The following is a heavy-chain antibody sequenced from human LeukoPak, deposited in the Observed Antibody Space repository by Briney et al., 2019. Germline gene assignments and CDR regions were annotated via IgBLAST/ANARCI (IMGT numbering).Heavy chain of an antibody. CDR1: GGSISSYY. J-gene: IGHJ5*02. Sequence: SETLSLTCTVSGGSISSYYWSWIRQPPGKGLEWIGYIYYSGSTNYNPSPKSRVTISVDTSKNQFSLKLSSVTAADTAVYYCARDLLGSGFDPWGQGTLVTVSS. V-gene: IGHV4-59*01. D-gene: IGHD2/OR15-2a*01. CDR3: ARDLLGSGFDP. CDR2: IYYSGST.